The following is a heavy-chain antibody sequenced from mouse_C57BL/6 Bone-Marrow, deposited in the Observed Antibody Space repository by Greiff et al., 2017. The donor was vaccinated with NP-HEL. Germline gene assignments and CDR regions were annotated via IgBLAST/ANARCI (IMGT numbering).Heavy chain of an antibody. Sequence: EVQLQQSGAELVRPGASVKLSCTASGFNIKDDYMHWVKQRPEQGLEWIGWIDPENGDTEYASKFQGKATITADTSSNTAYLQLSSLTSEDTAVYYCTPPCAIDYWGQGTSVTVSS. CDR3: TPPCAIDY. V-gene: IGHV14-4*01. CDR2: IDPENGDT. J-gene: IGHJ4*01. CDR1: GFNIKDDY.